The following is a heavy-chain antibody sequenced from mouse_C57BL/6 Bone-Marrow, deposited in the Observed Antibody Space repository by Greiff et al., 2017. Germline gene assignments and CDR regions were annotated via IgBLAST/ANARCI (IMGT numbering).Heavy chain of an antibody. V-gene: IGHV1-81*01. D-gene: IGHD1-1*01. Sequence: QVHVKQSGAELARPGASVKLSCEASGYTFTSYGISWVKQRTGQGLEWIGEIYPRSGNTYYNEKFKGKATLTADKSSSTAYMELRSLTSEDSAVYFCASYYGSTFAYWGQGTLVTVSA. CDR1: GYTFTSYG. CDR2: IYPRSGNT. CDR3: ASYYGSTFAY. J-gene: IGHJ3*01.